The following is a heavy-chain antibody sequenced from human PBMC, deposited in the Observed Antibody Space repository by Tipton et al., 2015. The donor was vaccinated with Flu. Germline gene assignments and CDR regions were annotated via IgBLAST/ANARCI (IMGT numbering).Heavy chain of an antibody. CDR2: IYYSGST. D-gene: IGHD4-17*01. CDR1: GGSISSSSYY. Sequence: TLSLTCTVSGGSISSSSYYWGWIRQPPGEGLEWIGGIYYSGSTYYNPSLKSRVTISVDTSKNQFSLKLSSVTAADTAVYYCARKYGDHGLDYWGQGTLVTVSS. CDR3: ARKYGDHGLDY. V-gene: IGHV4-39*07. J-gene: IGHJ4*02.